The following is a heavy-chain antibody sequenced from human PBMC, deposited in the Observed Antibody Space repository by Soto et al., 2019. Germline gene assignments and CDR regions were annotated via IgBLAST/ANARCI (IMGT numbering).Heavy chain of an antibody. J-gene: IGHJ4*02. CDR2: IRSKANSYAT. V-gene: IGHV3-73*01. Sequence: EVQLVESGGGLVQPGGSLKLSCAASGFTFSGSAMHWVRQASGKGLEWVGRIRSKANSYATAYAASVKGRFTISRDDSKNTAYLQMNSLKTEDTAVYYCSVGRAATIDYWGQGTLVTVSS. CDR1: GFTFSGSA. CDR3: SVGRAATIDY. D-gene: IGHD2-15*01.